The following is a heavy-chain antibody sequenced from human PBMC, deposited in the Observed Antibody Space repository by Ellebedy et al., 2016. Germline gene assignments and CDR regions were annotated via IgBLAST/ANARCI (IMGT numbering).Heavy chain of an antibody. Sequence: GGSLRLSCAASGFTFDDYAMHWVRQAPGKGLEWVSGISWNSGSIGYADSAKGRFTISRDNAKNSLYLQMNRLRAEDTAVYYCARGEVGAYGMDVWGQGTTVTVSS. V-gene: IGHV3-9*01. CDR1: GFTFDDYA. J-gene: IGHJ6*02. CDR2: ISWNSGSI. D-gene: IGHD1-26*01. CDR3: ARGEVGAYGMDV.